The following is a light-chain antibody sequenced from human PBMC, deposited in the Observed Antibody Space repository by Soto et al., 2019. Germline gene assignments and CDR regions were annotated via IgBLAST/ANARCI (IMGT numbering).Light chain of an antibody. Sequence: DIQMTQTPSSLSSSVGDRGTIACRASQGISTYLAWDQQKTGKVTKLLIYAASTLLSGVPSRFSGSGSGTDFTLTLSSLQPEDVATYYCQKYDTAPLRFGQGSKVDIK. V-gene: IGKV1-27*01. CDR2: AAS. J-gene: IGKJ1*01. CDR3: QKYDTAPLR. CDR1: QGISTY.